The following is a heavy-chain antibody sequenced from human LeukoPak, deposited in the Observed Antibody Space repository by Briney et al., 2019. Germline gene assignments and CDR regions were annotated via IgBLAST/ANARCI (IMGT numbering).Heavy chain of an antibody. V-gene: IGHV3-30*18. CDR2: ISYDGSNK. Sequence: GGSLRLSCAASGFTFSSYGMHWVRQAPGKGLEWVAVISYDGSNKYYADSVKGRSTISRDNSKNTLYLQMNSLRAEDTAVYYCAKDKSSSWYYFDYWGQGTLVTVSS. CDR1: GFTFSSYG. D-gene: IGHD6-13*01. J-gene: IGHJ4*02. CDR3: AKDKSSSWYYFDY.